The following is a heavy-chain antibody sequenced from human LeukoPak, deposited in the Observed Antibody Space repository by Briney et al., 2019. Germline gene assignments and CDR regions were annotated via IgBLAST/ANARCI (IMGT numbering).Heavy chain of an antibody. CDR1: GDSINSGSYY. V-gene: IGHV4-61*01. J-gene: IGHJ4*02. CDR2: IYYTGST. Sequence: SETLSLTCTVSGDSINSGSYYWSWIRQPPGKGLEWIGYIYYTGSTNYNPSLKSRVTMSVDTSKNQFSLNLKSVTPEDTAVYYCARNLIPEQLVLNFWGQGTLVTVSS. D-gene: IGHD6-13*01. CDR3: ARNLIPEQLVLNF.